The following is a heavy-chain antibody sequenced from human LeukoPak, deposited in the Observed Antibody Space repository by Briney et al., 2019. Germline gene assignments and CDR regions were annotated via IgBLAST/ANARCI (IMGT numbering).Heavy chain of an antibody. Sequence: GGSLRLSCVASGFTFSSYAMHWVRQAPGKGLEWVAVISYDGSNKYYADSVKGRFTISRDNSKNTLYLQMDSLRAEDTAVYYCARESMWGSGYAFDIWGQGTMVTVSS. CDR1: GFTFSSYA. V-gene: IGHV3-30-3*01. CDR3: ARESMWGSGYAFDI. D-gene: IGHD3-22*01. CDR2: ISYDGSNK. J-gene: IGHJ3*02.